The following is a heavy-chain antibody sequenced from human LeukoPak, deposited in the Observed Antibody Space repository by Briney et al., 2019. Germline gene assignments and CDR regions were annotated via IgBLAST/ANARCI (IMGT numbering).Heavy chain of an antibody. CDR3: ARKRDYDFWSSAGAFDI. J-gene: IGHJ3*02. D-gene: IGHD3-3*01. CDR2: IYYSGST. CDR1: GGSLSSSSYY. Sequence: SETLSLTCTVSGGSLSSSSYYWSWIRQPPGKGLEWIGYIYYSGSTNYNPSLKSRVTISVDTSKNQFSLKLSSVTAADTAVYYCARKRDYDFWSSAGAFDIWDQGTMVTVSS. V-gene: IGHV4-61*01.